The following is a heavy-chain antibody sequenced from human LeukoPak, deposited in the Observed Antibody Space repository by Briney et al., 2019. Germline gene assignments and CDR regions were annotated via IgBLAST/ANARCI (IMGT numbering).Heavy chain of an antibody. CDR2: SYYSGST. J-gene: IGHJ6*02. D-gene: IGHD3-3*01. CDR3: ARDFFIFGGDRHYYYYGMDV. V-gene: IGHV4-59*12. Sequence: SETLSLTCTVSGGSISSYYWCWIRQPPGKGLEWIGYSYYSGSTNYNHSLNSRVTISVDTSQNQLSLKLSSVTAADTAVYHCARDFFIFGGDRHYYYYGMDVWGQGTTVTVSS. CDR1: GGSISSYY.